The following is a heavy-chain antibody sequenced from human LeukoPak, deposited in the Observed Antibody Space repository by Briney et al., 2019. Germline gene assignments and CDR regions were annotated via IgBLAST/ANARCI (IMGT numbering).Heavy chain of an antibody. Sequence: SETLSLTCAVSGVSKTTGYNWGWIGQSPGKGLEWIGRISHSGNTYYNPSLKSRVTISVDTSKNQFSLKLSSLIAADTAVYYCARVRGFFGVVIINWFDPWGQGTLVTVSS. CDR3: ARVRGFFGVVIINWFDP. D-gene: IGHD3-3*01. V-gene: IGHV4-38-2*01. J-gene: IGHJ5*02. CDR1: GVSKTTGYN. CDR2: ISHSGNT.